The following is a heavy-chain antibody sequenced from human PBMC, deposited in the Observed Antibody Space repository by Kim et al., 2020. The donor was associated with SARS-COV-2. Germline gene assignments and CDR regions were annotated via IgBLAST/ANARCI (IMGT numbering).Heavy chain of an antibody. CDR1: GFTFSSYA. Sequence: GGSLRLSCTASGFTFSSYAMSWVRQAPGKGLEWVSAISGSGGSTYYADSVKGRFTISRDNSKNTLYLQMNSLRAEDTAVYYCAKDLYGDYQYYFDYWGQGTLVTVSS. CDR2: ISGSGGST. V-gene: IGHV3-23*01. J-gene: IGHJ4*02. CDR3: AKDLYGDYQYYFDY. D-gene: IGHD4-17*01.